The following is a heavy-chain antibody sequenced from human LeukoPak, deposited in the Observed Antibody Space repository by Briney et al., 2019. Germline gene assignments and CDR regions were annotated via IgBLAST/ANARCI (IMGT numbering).Heavy chain of an antibody. D-gene: IGHD2-2*01. CDR3: ARGDIVVVPAAIEGYNWFDP. CDR1: VYTFTSYY. CDR2: LHPSCGSK. V-gene: IGHV1-46*01. J-gene: IGHJ5*02. Sequence: GASVKLFCNASVYTFTSYYIHWVPQPPAQGLEWMGILHPSCGSKSYAQKFQGRVTMTRDMSTSTVYMELSSLRSEDTAVYYCARGDIVVVPAAIEGYNWFDPWGQGTLVTVSS.